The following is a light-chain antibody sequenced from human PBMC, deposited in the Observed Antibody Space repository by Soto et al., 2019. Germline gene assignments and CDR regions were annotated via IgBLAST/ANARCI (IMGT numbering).Light chain of an antibody. CDR3: KSNAGLNTYD. CDR1: KXVIGVYAL. V-gene: IGLV2-8*01. CDR2: EVV. Sequence: SALTQPAFASGSPGQWVTSCGRGTKXVIGVYALVSWYQHHPGKAPRLMIYEVVQRPSGVPDRSYGSPSGNTASLTDSGLQAADEAAYFCKSNAGLNTYDFGSGTKVPVL. J-gene: IGLJ1*01.